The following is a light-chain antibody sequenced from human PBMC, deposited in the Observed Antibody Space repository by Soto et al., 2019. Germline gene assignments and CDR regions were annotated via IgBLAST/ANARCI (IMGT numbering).Light chain of an antibody. CDR3: QQLNSYLPL. CDR2: AAS. CDR1: QDISSF. V-gene: IGKV1-9*01. Sequence: DIQLTQSPSFLSASVGDRVTITCRASQDISSFLAWYQQKPGKAPKLLIYAASTLQSGVPSRFSGSGSGTEFTLTISSLQPEDFVTYYCQQLNSYLPLFGGGTKVEIK. J-gene: IGKJ4*01.